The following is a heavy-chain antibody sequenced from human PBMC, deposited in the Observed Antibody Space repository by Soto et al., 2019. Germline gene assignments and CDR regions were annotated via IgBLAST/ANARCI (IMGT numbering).Heavy chain of an antibody. V-gene: IGHV1-69*06. CDR2: IIPIFGTA. Sequence: VASVKVSCKASGGTFSSYAISWVRQAPGQGLEWMGGIIPIFGTANYAQKFQGRVTITADKSTSTAYMELSSLRSEDTAVYYCAMPAASYYDYVWGSYRWKPFDYWGQGTPVTVSS. CDR3: AMPAASYYDYVWGSYRWKPFDY. D-gene: IGHD3-16*02. CDR1: GGTFSSYA. J-gene: IGHJ4*02.